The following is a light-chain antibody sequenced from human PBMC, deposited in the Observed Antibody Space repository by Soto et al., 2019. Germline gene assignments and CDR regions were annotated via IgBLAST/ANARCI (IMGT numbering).Light chain of an antibody. CDR2: SNN. V-gene: IGLV1-44*01. J-gene: IGLJ2*01. CDR3: SSYAVNNKVV. Sequence: QSVLTQPPSASGTPGQRVTISCSGSSSNIGSNTVNWYQQLPGTAPKLLIYSNNQRPSGVPDRFSGSKSGNTASLTVSGLQAEDEADYCCSSYAVNNKVVFGGGTKVTVL. CDR1: SSNIGSNT.